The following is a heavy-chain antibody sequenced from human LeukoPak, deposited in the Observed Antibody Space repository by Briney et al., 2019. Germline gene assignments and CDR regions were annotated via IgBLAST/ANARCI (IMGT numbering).Heavy chain of an antibody. CDR2: VYHSGST. Sequence: SQTLSLTCTVSGGSISITGISWNWVRQPPGKGLEWIGCVYHSGSTYLNPSLKSRVTMSVDTSKNQFSLKLSSVTAADTAVYYCARAPSGSYYFVYWGQGTPVTVSS. CDR1: GGSISITGIS. J-gene: IGHJ4*02. D-gene: IGHD1-26*01. CDR3: ARAPSGSYYFVY. V-gene: IGHV4-30-2*01.